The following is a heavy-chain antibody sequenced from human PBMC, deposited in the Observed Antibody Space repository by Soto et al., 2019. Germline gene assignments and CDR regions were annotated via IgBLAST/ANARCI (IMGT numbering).Heavy chain of an antibody. D-gene: IGHD3-10*01. CDR1: GYTFIRYG. Sequence: QVQLVQSGAEVKKPGASVKVSCKASGYTFIRYGIGWVRQAPGQGLEWMGWISVSNGNTNYAQKFQGRVTMTTDTSTSTAYMELRSLRSDDTAVYYCARVYYESGSYYSNFDYWGQGALVTVSS. CDR3: ARVYYESGSYYSNFDY. J-gene: IGHJ4*02. CDR2: ISVSNGNT. V-gene: IGHV1-18*01.